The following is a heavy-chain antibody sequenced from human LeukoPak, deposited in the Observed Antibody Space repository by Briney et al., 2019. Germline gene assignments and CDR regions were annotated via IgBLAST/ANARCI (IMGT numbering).Heavy chain of an antibody. V-gene: IGHV3-23*01. CDR3: AKNYDSSGYYPEYFQH. D-gene: IGHD3-22*01. J-gene: IGHJ1*01. Sequence: PGGSLRLSCAASGFTFSSYAMSWVRQAPGKGLEWVSAISGSGGSTYYADSVKGRFTISRDNSKNTLYLQMNSLRAEDTAVYYCAKNYDSSGYYPEYFQHWGQGTLVTVSS. CDR1: GFTFSSYA. CDR2: ISGSGGST.